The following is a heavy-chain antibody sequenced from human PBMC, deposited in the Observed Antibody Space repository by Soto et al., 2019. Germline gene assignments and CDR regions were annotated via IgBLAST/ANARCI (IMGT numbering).Heavy chain of an antibody. Sequence: GGSLRLSCAASGFTFSSYTMSWVRQAPGKGLEWVSAISCSDGPTYYADSVKGRFTISRDNSKNTLYLQMNSLRAEDTAVYYCAKDGTQLAFDYYMDVWGKGTTVTVSS. CDR3: AKDGTQLAFDYYMDV. CDR2: ISCSDGPT. D-gene: IGHD6-6*01. CDR1: GFTFSSYT. V-gene: IGHV3-23*01. J-gene: IGHJ6*03.